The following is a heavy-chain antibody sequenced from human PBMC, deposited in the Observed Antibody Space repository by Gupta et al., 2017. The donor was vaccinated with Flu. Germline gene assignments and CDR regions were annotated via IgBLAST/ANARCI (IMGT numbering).Heavy chain of an antibody. V-gene: IGHV1-18*01. D-gene: IGHD4-17*01. CDR2: ISVYNGKT. Sequence: TLKNYGSTWVRQAPGQGLEWMGRISVYNGKTSYSQRLQGRVAMTTDISTSTAYMELWSLRSDDTAVYYCAGDRAPYGDIDHWGQGTLVTVSA. CDR1: TLKNYG. J-gene: IGHJ4*03. CDR3: AGDRAPYGDIDH.